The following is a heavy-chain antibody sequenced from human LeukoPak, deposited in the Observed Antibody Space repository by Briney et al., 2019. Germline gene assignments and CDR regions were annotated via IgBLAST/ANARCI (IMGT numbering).Heavy chain of an antibody. CDR1: GYTFTSYG. CDR3: AREASTTLGYPDYFDY. J-gene: IGHJ4*02. Sequence: ASVKVSCKASGYTFTSYGISWVRQAPGQGLEWMGWISAYNGNTNYAQKLQARVTMTTDTSTSTAYMELRSLRSDDPAVYYCAREASTTLGYPDYFDYCGQGTLVTVSS. V-gene: IGHV1-18*04. CDR2: ISAYNGNT. D-gene: IGHD4-11*01.